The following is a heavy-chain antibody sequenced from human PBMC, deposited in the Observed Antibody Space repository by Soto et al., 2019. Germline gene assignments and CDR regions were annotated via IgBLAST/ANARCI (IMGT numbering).Heavy chain of an antibody. D-gene: IGHD2-15*01. J-gene: IGHJ6*02. Sequence: QVQLVQSGAEVKKPGASVKVSCKASGFTFSNYYLYWVRQAPGQGLEWMGIISPSGDNTAYAQKLQGRVNVTRDTSTSTAYMELTSRKSEDTAVYYCARRHGDGGSIKSPPGGSYYGMDVWGQGTTVTVSS. V-gene: IGHV1-46*01. CDR3: ARRHGDGGSIKSPPGGSYYGMDV. CDR2: ISPSGDNT. CDR1: GFTFSNYY.